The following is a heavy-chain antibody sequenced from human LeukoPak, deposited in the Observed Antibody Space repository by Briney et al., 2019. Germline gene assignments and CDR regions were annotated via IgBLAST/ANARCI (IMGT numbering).Heavy chain of an antibody. CDR1: GFTFSSYE. V-gene: IGHV3-48*03. D-gene: IGHD6-13*01. J-gene: IGHJ4*02. CDR3: ASSSWYALDY. CDR2: ISSSGSTM. Sequence: PGGSLGLSCAASGFTFSSYEMNWVRQAPGKGLEWISYISSSGSTMYYADSVKGRFTISRDNAKNSLYLQMNSLRAEDTAIYYCASSSWYALDYWGQGTLVTVSS.